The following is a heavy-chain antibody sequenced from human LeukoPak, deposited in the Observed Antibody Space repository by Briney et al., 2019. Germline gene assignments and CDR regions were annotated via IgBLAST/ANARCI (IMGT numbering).Heavy chain of an antibody. CDR1: GFTFDDYA. D-gene: IGHD6-19*01. J-gene: IGHJ4*02. CDR3: AKGRGYSSGCADY. V-gene: IGHV3-23*01. CDR2: ISGSGGST. Sequence: PGGSLRLSCAASGFTFDDYAMHWVRQAPGKGLEWVSAISGSGGSTYYADSVKCRFTISRDNSKNTLYLQMNSLRAEDTAVYYCAKGRGYSSGCADYWGQGTLVTVSS.